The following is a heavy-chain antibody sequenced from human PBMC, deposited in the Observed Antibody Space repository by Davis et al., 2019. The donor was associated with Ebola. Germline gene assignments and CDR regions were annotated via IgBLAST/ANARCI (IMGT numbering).Heavy chain of an antibody. V-gene: IGHV3-48*01. CDR1: GFTFSSYS. J-gene: IGHJ6*02. CDR2: ISSSSSTI. D-gene: IGHD3-10*01. CDR3: ARDLTYYYGSGVPGGMDV. Sequence: GESRKISCAASGFTFSSYSVNWVRQAPGKGLEWVSYISSSSSTIYYADSVKGRFTISRDNAKNSLYLQMNSLRAEDTAVYYCARDLTYYYGSGVPGGMDVWGQGTTVTVSS.